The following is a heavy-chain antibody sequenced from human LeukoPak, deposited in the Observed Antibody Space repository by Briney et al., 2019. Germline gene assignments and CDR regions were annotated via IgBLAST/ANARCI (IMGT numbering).Heavy chain of an antibody. CDR3: ARDNKYSTFGGVIVLSYYFDY. D-gene: IGHD3-16*02. J-gene: IGHJ4*02. V-gene: IGHV3-7*01. CDR1: GFTFSSYW. Sequence: GGSLRLSCAASGFTFSSYWMSWVRQAPGKGLEWVANIKQDGSEKYYVDSVKGRFTISRDNAKNSLYLQMNSLRAEDTAVYYCARDNKYSTFGGVIVLSYYFDYWGQGTLVTISS. CDR2: IKQDGSEK.